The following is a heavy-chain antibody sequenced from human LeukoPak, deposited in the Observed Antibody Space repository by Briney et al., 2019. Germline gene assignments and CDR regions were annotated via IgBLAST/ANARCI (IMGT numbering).Heavy chain of an antibody. CDR3: ARVWVVGATTSWHFDL. D-gene: IGHD1-26*01. Sequence: PSETLSLTCTVSGGSISSYYWSWIRQPAGKGLEWIGRIYTSGSTNYNPSLKSRVTMSVDTSKNQFSLKLSSVTAADTAVYYCARVWVVGATTSWHFDLWGRGTLVTVSS. V-gene: IGHV4-4*07. J-gene: IGHJ2*01. CDR2: IYTSGST. CDR1: GGSISSYY.